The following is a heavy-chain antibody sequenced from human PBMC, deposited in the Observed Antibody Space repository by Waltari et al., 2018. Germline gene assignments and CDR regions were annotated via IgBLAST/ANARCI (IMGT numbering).Heavy chain of an antibody. CDR1: GGSLNSSNW. V-gene: IGHV4-4*02. CDR2: IYHSGST. CDR3: ARTRGYSYGIYYYYYYGMDV. D-gene: IGHD5-18*01. J-gene: IGHJ6*02. Sequence: QVQLQESGPGLVKPSGTLSLTCPVSGGSLNSSNWWSWVRQPPGKGLEWIGEIYHSGSTNYNPSLKSRVTISVDKSKNQFSLKMNSVTAADTAVYYCARTRGYSYGIYYYYYYGMDVWGHGTTVTVSS.